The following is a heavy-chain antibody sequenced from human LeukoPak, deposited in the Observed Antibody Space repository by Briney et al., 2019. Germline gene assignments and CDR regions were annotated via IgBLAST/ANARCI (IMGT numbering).Heavy chain of an antibody. CDR3: ARDKITGDSLFDL. CDR1: GFTFSTYW. Sequence: GGSLRLSCAASGFTFSTYWMSWVRQAPGKGLEWVANINQGGSEKYSVDSVKGRFTISRDNAKNSLYLQMNSLRAEDTAVYYCARDKITGDSLFDLWGRGTLVTVSS. V-gene: IGHV3-7*04. CDR2: INQGGSEK. J-gene: IGHJ2*01. D-gene: IGHD7-27*01.